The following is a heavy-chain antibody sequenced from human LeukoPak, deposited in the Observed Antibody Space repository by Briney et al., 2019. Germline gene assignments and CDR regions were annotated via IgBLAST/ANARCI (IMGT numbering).Heavy chain of an antibody. Sequence: SETLSLTCTVSGGSISSGSYYWSWIRPPTGKGLEWIGRIYTSGSTNYTPSLKSRVTISIDTSKNQFSLKLSSVTAADTAVYYCAREGEGYCSGGSCYGFDYWGQGTLVTVSS. CDR2: IYTSGST. J-gene: IGHJ4*02. CDR3: AREGEGYCSGGSCYGFDY. D-gene: IGHD2-15*01. CDR1: GGSISSGSYY. V-gene: IGHV4-61*02.